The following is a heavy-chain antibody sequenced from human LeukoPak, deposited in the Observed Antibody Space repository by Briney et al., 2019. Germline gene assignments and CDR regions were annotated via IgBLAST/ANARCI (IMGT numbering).Heavy chain of an antibody. Sequence: PGGSLRLSCAASGFTFSSYWMSWVRQAPGKGLEWVANIKQDGSEKYYVDSVKGRFTISRDNAKNSLSLQMNSLRAEDTAVYYCARGAVSSGWYGDDYWGQGTLVTVSS. CDR1: GFTFSSYW. D-gene: IGHD6-19*01. CDR3: ARGAVSSGWYGDDY. J-gene: IGHJ4*02. CDR2: IKQDGSEK. V-gene: IGHV3-7*01.